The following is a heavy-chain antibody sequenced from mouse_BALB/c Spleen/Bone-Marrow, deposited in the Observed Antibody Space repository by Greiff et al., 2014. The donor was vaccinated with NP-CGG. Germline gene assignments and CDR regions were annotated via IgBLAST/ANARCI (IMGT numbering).Heavy chain of an antibody. Sequence: DLVKPGASVKLSRKASGYTFTNFWINWIKQRPGQGLEWIGRIAPGTGTTYYNEMFKGKATLTVDTSSSTAYIQLSSLSSEDSAVYFCARYDYVMDYWGQGTSVTVSS. CDR3: ARYDYVMDY. V-gene: IGHV1S41*01. CDR2: IAPGTGTT. D-gene: IGHD2-3*01. CDR1: GYTFTNFW. J-gene: IGHJ4*01.